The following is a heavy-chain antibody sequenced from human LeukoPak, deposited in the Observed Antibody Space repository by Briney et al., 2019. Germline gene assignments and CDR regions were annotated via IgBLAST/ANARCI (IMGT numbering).Heavy chain of an antibody. Sequence: PSETLSLTCTVSGGSISSYYWSWIRQPAGKGLEWIGRIYTSGSTNYNPSLKSRVTMSVDTSKNQFSLKLSSVTAADTAVYYCARDWDVYCSSTSCPGGWFDPWGQGTLVTVSS. CDR2: IYTSGST. CDR3: ARDWDVYCSSTSCPGGWFDP. D-gene: IGHD2-2*01. CDR1: GGSISSYY. J-gene: IGHJ5*02. V-gene: IGHV4-4*07.